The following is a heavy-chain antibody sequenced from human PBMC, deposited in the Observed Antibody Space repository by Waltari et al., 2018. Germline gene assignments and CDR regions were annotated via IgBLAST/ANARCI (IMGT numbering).Heavy chain of an antibody. V-gene: IGHV1-3*01. D-gene: IGHD6-19*01. CDR1: GYTFSSYV. Sequence: QVQLVQSGAEVKKPGASVKVSCKAFGYTFSSYVMHWVRQAPGQSLEWMGWSNAANTNTKYSQKFQGRVTITRDTSASTAYMELSSLTSEDTAVYYCARSGWLDYWGQGTLVTVSS. CDR2: SNAANTNT. CDR3: ARSGWLDY. J-gene: IGHJ4*02.